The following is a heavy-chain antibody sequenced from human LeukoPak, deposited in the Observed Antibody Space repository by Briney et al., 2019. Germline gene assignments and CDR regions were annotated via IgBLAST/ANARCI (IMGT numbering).Heavy chain of an antibody. CDR3: SKRGFCSSGACCLDF. CDR2: ISSDGHNQ. D-gene: IGHD2-2*01. J-gene: IGHJ4*02. Sequence: GGSLRLSCAASGFTFSGYGMYWVRQAPGKGLEWVATISSDGHNQYYADSVKGRFTISRDNSKNTLYLQMNSLRDEDTAVYHCSKRGFCSSGACCLDFWGQGTLVTVSS. V-gene: IGHV3-30*18. CDR1: GFTFSGYG.